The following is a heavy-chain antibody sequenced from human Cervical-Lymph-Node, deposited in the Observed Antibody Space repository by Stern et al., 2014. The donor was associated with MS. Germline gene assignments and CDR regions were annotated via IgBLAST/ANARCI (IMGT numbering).Heavy chain of an antibody. CDR2: TSYRGCS. V-gene: IGHV4-39*02. CDR1: GGSINTYDHY. CDR3: ARSRLPHGDYGPRFDF. Sequence: QVQLQESGPGLVKPSETLSLTCTVSGGSINTYDHYWGWIRQPPGQGLEWIGSTSYRGCSYYTPSLKAPFPFSVNPSKHPFSLQLRLVTAADTAFYYCARSRLPHGDYGPRFDFWGQGTLVPVSS. D-gene: IGHD4-17*01. J-gene: IGHJ4*02.